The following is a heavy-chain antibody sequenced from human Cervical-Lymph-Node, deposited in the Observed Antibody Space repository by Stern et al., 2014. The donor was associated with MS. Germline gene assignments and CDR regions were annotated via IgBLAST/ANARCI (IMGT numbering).Heavy chain of an antibody. CDR2: LIPILGLA. D-gene: IGHD2-15*01. J-gene: IGHJ5*02. CDR1: GGTFSSSYA. Sequence: VHLVESGAEVKKPGSSMNVSCKTSGGTFSSSYAITWMRQAPGQGLEWMGRLIPILGLANYAQKFQGRVIITADKSTSTTYMELSSLRSEDTAVYYCARGVVSNRAAATLHNLFDPWGQGTLVTVSS. CDR3: ARGVVSNRAAATLHNLFDP. V-gene: IGHV1-69*09.